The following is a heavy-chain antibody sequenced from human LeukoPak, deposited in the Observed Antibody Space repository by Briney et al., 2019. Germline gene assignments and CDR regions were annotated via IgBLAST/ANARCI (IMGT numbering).Heavy chain of an antibody. CDR3: ARVPYYYDSSGYFSYYYYYYGMDV. J-gene: IGHJ6*02. V-gene: IGHV3-23*01. D-gene: IGHD3-22*01. CDR2: ISGSGGST. CDR1: GFTFSSYA. Sequence: GGSLRLSCAASGFTFSSYAMSWVRQAPGKGLEWVSAISGSGGSTYYADSVKGRFTISRDNSKNTLYLQMNSLRAEDTAVYYCARVPYYYDSSGYFSYYYYYYGMDVWGQGTTVTVSS.